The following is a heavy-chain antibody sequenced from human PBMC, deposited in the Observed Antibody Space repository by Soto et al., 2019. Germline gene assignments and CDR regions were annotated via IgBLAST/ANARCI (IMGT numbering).Heavy chain of an antibody. Sequence: EVQLVDSGGDLVQPGRSLRLSCAASGFTFDDYVMHWVRQVPGKGLEWVSGITWNSGSIGYADSVKGRFTISRDNAKNSLYLQMNSLRAEDTALYYCVASGYXKXHHRYFDLWGRGTLVTVSS. CDR3: VASGYXKXHHRYFDL. CDR1: GFTFDDYV. J-gene: IGHJ2*01. CDR2: ITWNSGSI. V-gene: IGHV3-9*01. D-gene: IGHD5-18*01.